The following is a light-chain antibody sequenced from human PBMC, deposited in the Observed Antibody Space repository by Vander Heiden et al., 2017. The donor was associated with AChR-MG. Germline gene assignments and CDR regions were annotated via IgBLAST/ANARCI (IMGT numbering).Light chain of an antibody. CDR2: VNR. J-gene: IGLJ2*01. V-gene: IGLV1-40*01. CDR3: QSYDSSLSAVV. Sequence: QSVLTQPPSVSAAPGQRVTISCTGSSSNVGAGYDVHGYQQLPGTAPKPLIYVNRNRPSGVPDRFSGSKSGTSASLAITGLQAEDEADYDCQSYDSSLSAVVFGGGTKLTVL. CDR1: SSNVGAGYD.